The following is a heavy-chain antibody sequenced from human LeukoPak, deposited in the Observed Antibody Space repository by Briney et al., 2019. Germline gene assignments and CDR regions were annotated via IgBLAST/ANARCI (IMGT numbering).Heavy chain of an antibody. Sequence: ASVKVSCKASGYTSTSYAMHWVRQAPGQRLEWMGWTNAGNGNTKYSQKFQGRVTITRDTSASTAYMKLSSLRSEDTAVYYCARPSRWLQYLYFDYWGQGTLVTVSS. J-gene: IGHJ4*02. CDR2: TNAGNGNT. CDR1: GYTSTSYA. V-gene: IGHV1-3*01. D-gene: IGHD5-24*01. CDR3: ARPSRWLQYLYFDY.